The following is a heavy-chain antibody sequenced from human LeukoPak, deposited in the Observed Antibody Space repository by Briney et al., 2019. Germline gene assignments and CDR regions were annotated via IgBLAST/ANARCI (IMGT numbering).Heavy chain of an antibody. J-gene: IGHJ3*02. Sequence: SVKVSCKASGGTFSSYAISWVRQAPGQGLEWMGRIIPILGIANYAQKFQGRVTITADKSTSTAYMELSSLRSEDTAVYYCAIKRGADYYDSSGYYFDAFDIWGQGTMVTVSS. V-gene: IGHV1-69*04. CDR3: AIKRGADYYDSSGYYFDAFDI. CDR1: GGTFSSYA. CDR2: IIPILGIA. D-gene: IGHD3-22*01.